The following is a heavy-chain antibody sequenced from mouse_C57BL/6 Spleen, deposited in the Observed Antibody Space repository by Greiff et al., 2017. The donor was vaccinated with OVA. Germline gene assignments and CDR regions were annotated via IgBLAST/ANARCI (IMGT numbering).Heavy chain of an antibody. V-gene: IGHV1-52*01. CDR3: ARAPLGGAWFAY. Sequence: VQLQQPGAELVRPGSSVKLSCKASGYTFTSYWMHWVKQRPIQGLEWIGNIDPSDSETHYNQKFKDKATLTVDKSSSTAYMQLSSLTSEDSAVYYCARAPLGGAWFAYWGQGTLVTVSA. D-gene: IGHD1-2*01. J-gene: IGHJ3*01. CDR1: GYTFTSYW. CDR2: IDPSDSET.